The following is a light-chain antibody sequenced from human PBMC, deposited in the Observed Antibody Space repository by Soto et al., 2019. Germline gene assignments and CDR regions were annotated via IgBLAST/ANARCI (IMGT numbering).Light chain of an antibody. CDR3: QSYDTSLSGVI. J-gene: IGLJ2*01. CDR2: KVS. Sequence: QSVLTQPASVSGSPGQSITISCTGTSSDVGGYNYVSWYQQHPVKAPKLMIYKVSNRPSGVSNRFSGSKSGNTASLTISGLQAEDEADYYCQSYDTSLSGVIFGAGTKLTVL. CDR1: SSDVGGYNY. V-gene: IGLV2-14*01.